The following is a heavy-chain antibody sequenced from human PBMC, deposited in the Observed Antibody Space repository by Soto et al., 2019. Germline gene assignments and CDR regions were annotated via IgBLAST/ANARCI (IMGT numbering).Heavy chain of an antibody. D-gene: IGHD6-13*01. J-gene: IGHJ4*02. V-gene: IGHV5-51*07. CDR2: IYPGDHET. Sequence: GESLKISCQSSGYTFSNFWIGWVHQLPGKGLEWMGIIYPGDHETRYSPSFHGKVTISADRSINTACLQWNSLEASDTAFYFCARSPRSSPYFDYWGQGALVTVSS. CDR1: GYTFSNFW. CDR3: ARSPRSSPYFDY.